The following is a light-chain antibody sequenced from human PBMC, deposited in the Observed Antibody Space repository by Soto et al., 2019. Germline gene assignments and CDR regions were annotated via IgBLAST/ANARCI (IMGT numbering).Light chain of an antibody. CDR1: QSVSLS. Sequence: EIVLTQSPATLSLSPGGRATLSCRASQSVSLSLAWYQQKPGQAPRLLIYDASKRASGFPARFSGSGSGTDFTLTISSLEPEDFAVYYCQQYGSSLLTFGGGTKVDIK. CDR3: QQYGSSLLT. CDR2: DAS. J-gene: IGKJ4*01. V-gene: IGKV3-11*01.